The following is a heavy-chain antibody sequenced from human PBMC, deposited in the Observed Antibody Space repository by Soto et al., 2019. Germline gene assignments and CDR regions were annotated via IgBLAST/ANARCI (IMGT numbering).Heavy chain of an antibody. CDR3: TKGGYDLIYYIGMDV. V-gene: IGHV3-9*01. Sequence: EVQLIESGGGWVQPGTSLRVSGVASGFTFHEYAIHWVRQAPGKGLEWVFGISSDGDTIAYADSVQGRFTVFRDNAKNSLYLQMNSLRAEDTALYYCTKGGYDLIYYIGMDVWGQGTTVTVSS. CDR1: GFTFHEYA. J-gene: IGHJ6*02. D-gene: IGHD5-12*01. CDR2: ISSDGDTI.